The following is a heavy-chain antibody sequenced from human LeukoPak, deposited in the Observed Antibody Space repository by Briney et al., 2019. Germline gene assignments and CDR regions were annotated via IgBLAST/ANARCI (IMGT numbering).Heavy chain of an antibody. CDR1: GGSITGYY. V-gene: IGHV4-4*07. J-gene: IGHJ4*02. CDR2: VYSSVTT. CDR3: ARGSYYYYYDSSGYEGTGFDY. Sequence: SDTLSLTCSVSGGSITGYYWSWIRQPAGKGLEWIGRVYSSVTTYYNPSLKSRVTMSVDTSKNQFSLKLSSATAADTAVYYCARGSYYYYYDSSGYEGTGFDYWGQGTLVTVSS. D-gene: IGHD3-22*01.